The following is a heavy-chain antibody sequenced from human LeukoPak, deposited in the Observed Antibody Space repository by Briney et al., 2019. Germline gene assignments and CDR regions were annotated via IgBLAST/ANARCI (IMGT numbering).Heavy chain of an antibody. V-gene: IGHV1-69*01. CDR2: IITIFGTA. CDR1: GGTFRSYA. D-gene: IGHD6-13*01. J-gene: IGHJ4*02. Sequence: GSSVKVSCKASGGTFRSYAISWVRQAPGQGLEWMGGIITIFGTANYAQKFQARVTITADESTSTAYMELSSLRSEDTAVYYCARQGYSSSWYPYYFDYWGQGTLVTVSS. CDR3: ARQGYSSSWYPYYFDY.